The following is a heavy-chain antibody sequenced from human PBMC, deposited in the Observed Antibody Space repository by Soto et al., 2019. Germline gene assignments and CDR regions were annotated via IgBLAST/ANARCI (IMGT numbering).Heavy chain of an antibody. V-gene: IGHV4-59*08. D-gene: IGHD3-9*01. CDR1: GGSISSYY. Sequence: PSETLSLTCTVSGGSISSYYLSWIRQPPGKGLEWIGYIYYSGSTNYNPSLKSRVTISVDTSKNQFSLKLSSVTAADTAVYYCARHLECLRYFDCPRGYYYYYYGMDVRGQGTTVTVSS. J-gene: IGHJ6*02. CDR3: ARHLECLRYFDCPRGYYYYYYGMDV. CDR2: IYYSGST.